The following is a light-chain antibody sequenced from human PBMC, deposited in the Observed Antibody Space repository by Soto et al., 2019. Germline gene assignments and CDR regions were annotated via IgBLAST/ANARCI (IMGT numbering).Light chain of an antibody. CDR1: SGHSSYA. CDR2: LNSDGSH. V-gene: IGLV4-69*01. J-gene: IGLJ1*01. CDR3: QTWGTGMGV. Sequence: QPVLTQSPSASASLGASVKLTCTLSSGHSSYAIAWHQQQPEKGPRYLMKLNSDGSHSKGDGLPDRFSGFSSGAERYLTISSLQSEDEADYYCQTWGTGMGVFGTGTKLTVL.